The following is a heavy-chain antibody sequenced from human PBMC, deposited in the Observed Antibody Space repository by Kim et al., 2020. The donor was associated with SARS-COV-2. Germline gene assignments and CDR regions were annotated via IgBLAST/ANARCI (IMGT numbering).Heavy chain of an antibody. Sequence: GRFTISRDSSKNTLYLQMDSLRPEDTAVYFCAQDKSFFMITFSGESGGMDVWGQGTTVTVSS. D-gene: IGHD3-16*01. J-gene: IGHJ6*02. V-gene: IGHV3-30*02. CDR3: AQDKSFFMITFSGESGGMDV.